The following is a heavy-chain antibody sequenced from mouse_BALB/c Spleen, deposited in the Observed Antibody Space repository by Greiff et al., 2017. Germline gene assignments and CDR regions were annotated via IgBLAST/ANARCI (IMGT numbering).Heavy chain of an antibody. CDR3: ARGDWDWYFDV. V-gene: IGHV2-9*02. CDR2: IWAGGST. Sequence: VQGVESGPGLVAPSQSLSITCTVSGFSLTSYGVHWVRQPPGKGLEWLGVIWAGGSTNYNSALMSRLSISKDNSKSQVFLKMNSLQTDDTAMYYCARGDWDWYFDVWGAGTTVTVSS. D-gene: IGHD4-1*01. CDR1: GFSLTSYG. J-gene: IGHJ1*01.